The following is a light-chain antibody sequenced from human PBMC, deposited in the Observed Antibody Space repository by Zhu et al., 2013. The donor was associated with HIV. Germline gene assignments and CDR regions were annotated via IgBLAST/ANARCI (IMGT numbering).Light chain of an antibody. V-gene: IGLV2-14*01. CDR2: EVS. CDR3: ASWDGSLSGWV. CDR1: NDDIGYYNY. Sequence: QSALTQPASVSGSPGQSITISCTGTNDDIGYYNYVSWYQQYPDKAPKLMIYEVSNRPSGVSNRFSGSKSGTSASLAISGLRSGDEADYYCASWDGSLSGWVFGGGTKLSV. J-gene: IGLJ3*02.